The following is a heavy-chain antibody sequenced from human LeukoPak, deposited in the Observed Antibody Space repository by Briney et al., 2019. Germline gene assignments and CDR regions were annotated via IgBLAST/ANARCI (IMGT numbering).Heavy chain of an antibody. V-gene: IGHV3-7*01. J-gene: IGHJ4*02. D-gene: IGHD3-16*01. CDR1: GFTFSRYW. CDR3: ARVTPGGVGSFDY. CDR2: INQGGSEK. Sequence: GGSLRLSCAASGFTFSRYWMSWVRRAPGKGLGWVADINQGGSEKFYVDSVKGRFTISRDNAKNSLYLQMNSLRVEDTAVYYCARVTPGGVGSFDYWGQGTLVTVSS.